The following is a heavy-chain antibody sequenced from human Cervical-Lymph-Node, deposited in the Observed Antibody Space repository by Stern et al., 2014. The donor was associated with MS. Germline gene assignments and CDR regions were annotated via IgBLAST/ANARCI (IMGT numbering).Heavy chain of an antibody. V-gene: IGHV3-21*03. D-gene: IGHD2-21*02. Sequence: EVQLVESGGGLVKPGGSLRLSCAASGFTFSSYTMTWVRQAPGKGLEWVSSISSSSNYIYYADLVKGRFTISRDNAKNSLYLQMNSLRAEDPAVYYCARDLGCGGDCYYDAFDIWGQGTKVTVSS. CDR3: ARDLGCGGDCYYDAFDI. CDR1: GFTFSSYT. CDR2: ISSSSNYI. J-gene: IGHJ3*02.